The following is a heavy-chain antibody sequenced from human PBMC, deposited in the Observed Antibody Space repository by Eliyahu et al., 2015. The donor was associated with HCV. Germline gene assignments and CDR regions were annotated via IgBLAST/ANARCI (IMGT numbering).Heavy chain of an antibody. V-gene: IGHV3-43*01. J-gene: IGHJ4*02. CDR1: GFTFDDYT. CDR3: AKDFSGAGIDY. D-gene: IGHD1-1*01. Sequence: EVQLVESGGVVVQPGGSLRLSCAASGFTFDDYTMHWVRQAPGKGLEWVSLISWDGGSTYYADSVRGRFTISRDNSKNSLYLQMNSLTTEDTALYYCAKDFSGAGIDYWGQGTLVTVSS. CDR2: ISWDGGST.